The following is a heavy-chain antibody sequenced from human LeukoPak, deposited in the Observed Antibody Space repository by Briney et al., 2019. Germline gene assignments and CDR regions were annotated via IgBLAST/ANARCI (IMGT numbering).Heavy chain of an antibody. CDR3: ASSIDYYDSSYFDY. CDR2: IIPIFGTA. J-gene: IGHJ4*02. Sequence: SVKVSCKASGGTFSSYAISWVRQAPGQGLEWMGGIIPIFGTANYAQKFQGKVTITTDESTSTAYMELSSLRSEDTAVYYCASSIDYYDSSYFDYWGQGTLVTVSS. CDR1: GGTFSSYA. D-gene: IGHD3-22*01. V-gene: IGHV1-69*05.